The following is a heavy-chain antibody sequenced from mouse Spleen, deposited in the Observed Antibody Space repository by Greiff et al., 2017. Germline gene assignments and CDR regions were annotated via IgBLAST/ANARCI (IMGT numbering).Heavy chain of an antibody. Sequence: EVQRVESGGGLVKPGGSLKLSCAASGFTFSSYAMSWVRQTPEKRLEWVATISDGGSYTYYPDNVTGRFTISRDNAKNNLYLQMSHLKSEDTAMYYCARDYYGSSYGGYFDVWGTGTTVTVSS. D-gene: IGHD1-1*01. J-gene: IGHJ1*03. CDR2: ISDGGSYT. V-gene: IGHV5-4*01. CDR3: ARDYYGSSYGGYFDV. CDR1: GFTFSSYA.